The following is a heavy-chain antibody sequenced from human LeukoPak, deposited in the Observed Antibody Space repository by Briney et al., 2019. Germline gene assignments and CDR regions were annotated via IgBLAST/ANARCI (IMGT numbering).Heavy chain of an antibody. CDR3: ARGPTVYGARRFDY. J-gene: IGHJ4*02. V-gene: IGHV4-59*08. CDR2: IYHSGST. Sequence: GSLGLSCAASGFTFRNSAMHWVRQAPGKGLEWIGYIYHSGSTNYNPSLKSRVTTSLDASKNQFSLKLSSVTAADTAVYYCARGPTVYGARRFDYWGQGTLVTVSS. D-gene: IGHD4/OR15-4a*01. CDR1: GFTFRNSA.